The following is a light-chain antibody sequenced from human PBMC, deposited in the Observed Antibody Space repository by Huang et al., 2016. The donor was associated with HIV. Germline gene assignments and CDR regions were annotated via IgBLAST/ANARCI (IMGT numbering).Light chain of an antibody. V-gene: IGKV2D-29*02. J-gene: IGKJ1*01. CDR2: EVS. Sequence: DIVMTQTPLSLSVTPGQPASMSCKSTQSLLYIDGKTYLYWFHQKPGQSPQLLIYEVSKRLSGVPERFSGSGSGTDFILKISRVEAEDVGIYYCMQSKQFPLTFGQGTKVEIK. CDR3: MQSKQFPLT. CDR1: QSLLYIDGKTY.